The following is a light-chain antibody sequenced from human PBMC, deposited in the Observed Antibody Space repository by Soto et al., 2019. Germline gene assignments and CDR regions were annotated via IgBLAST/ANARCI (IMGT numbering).Light chain of an antibody. V-gene: IGLV2-14*01. Sequence: SALTPPASVSGSPGQSLTISCTGTSSDVGGYNYVSWYQQHPGKAPKLMIYDVSNRPSGVSNRFSGSKSGNTASLTISGLQAEDEADYYCSSYTSSSTLVVFGGGTKLTVL. J-gene: IGLJ3*02. CDR1: SSDVGGYNY. CDR2: DVS. CDR3: SSYTSSSTLVV.